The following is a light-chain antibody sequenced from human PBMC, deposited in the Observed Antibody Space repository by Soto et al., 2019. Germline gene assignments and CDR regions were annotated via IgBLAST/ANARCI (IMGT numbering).Light chain of an antibody. J-gene: IGKJ4*01. Sequence: DIVMTQSPDSRAVSLGERATINCKSSQSVLYSSNNKNFLAWYQQKAGQPPKLLIYWASTRKSGVPDRFSGRGSGTDFTLTISSLQAEDVAVYYCQQYFGTPLTFGGGTKLEIK. CDR3: QQYFGTPLT. CDR1: QSVLYSSNNKNF. CDR2: WAS. V-gene: IGKV4-1*01.